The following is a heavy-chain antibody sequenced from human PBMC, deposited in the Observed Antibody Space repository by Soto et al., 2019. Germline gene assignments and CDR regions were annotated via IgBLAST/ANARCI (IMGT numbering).Heavy chain of an antibody. CDR3: TTYRSWSDY. D-gene: IGHD6-19*01. CDR1: GFTFSNAW. CDR2: IKSQTDDGTI. V-gene: IGHV3-15*01. J-gene: IGHJ4*02. Sequence: GGSLRLSCAASGFTFSNAWMSWVRQAPGKGLEWVGRIKSQTDDGTIEYAAPVKGRFTISRDDSTNTLYLQMSSLKIEDTGLYYCTTYRSWSDYWGQGALVTVSS.